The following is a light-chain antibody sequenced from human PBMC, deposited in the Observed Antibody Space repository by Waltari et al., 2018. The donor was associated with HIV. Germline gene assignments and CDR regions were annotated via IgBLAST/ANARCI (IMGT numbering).Light chain of an antibody. CDR1: SSNIGAGYG. Sequence: QSVLTQPPSVSGAPGQRVTISCTGGSSNIGAGYGLHWSQQLPGTAPKLLIYVNNNRPSGVPDRFSGSTSGTSASLAITGLQADDEADYYCQSFDNSLSGGSYVFGTGTKVSVL. CDR3: QSFDNSLSGGSYV. J-gene: IGLJ1*01. CDR2: VNN. V-gene: IGLV1-40*01.